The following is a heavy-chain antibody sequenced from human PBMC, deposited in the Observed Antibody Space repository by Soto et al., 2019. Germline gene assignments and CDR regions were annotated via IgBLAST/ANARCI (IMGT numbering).Heavy chain of an antibody. V-gene: IGHV1-69*02. CDR1: GGTFSSYT. CDR2: IIPILGIA. J-gene: IGHJ4*02. CDR3: ASGDYVWGSYRYYYFDY. D-gene: IGHD3-16*02. Sequence: QVQLVQSGAEVKKPGSSVKVSCKASGGTFSSYTISWVRQAPGQGLEWMGRIIPILGIANYAQKFQGRVTITADKSTSTGYIELCSLRSEDTAVYYCASGDYVWGSYRYYYFDYWGQGTLVTVSS.